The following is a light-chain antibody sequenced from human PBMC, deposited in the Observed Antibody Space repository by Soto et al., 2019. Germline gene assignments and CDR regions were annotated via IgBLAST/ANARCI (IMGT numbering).Light chain of an antibody. V-gene: IGLV1-40*01. J-gene: IGLJ7*01. CDR2: GNS. Sequence: QSVLTQPPSVSGAPGQRVTISCTGTSSNIGAGYDVHWYQQLPGTAPKLLIYGNSNRPSGVPDRVSGYKSGTSASLAITGLQAEDEADYYCQSYDSSLSGSVFGGGTQLTVL. CDR3: QSYDSSLSGSV. CDR1: SSNIGAGYD.